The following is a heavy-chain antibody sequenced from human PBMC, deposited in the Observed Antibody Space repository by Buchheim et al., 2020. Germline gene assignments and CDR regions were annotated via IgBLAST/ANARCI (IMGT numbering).Heavy chain of an antibody. CDR3: ARDRLYCSTGSCYVTAYYYYYGMDV. CDR1: GYTFTNYG. CDR2: ISAHNGNT. V-gene: IGHV1-18*04. Sequence: QVQLVQSGAEVKKPGASVKVSCKASGYTFTNYGFTWVRQAPGQGLEWMGWISAHNGNTKYAQNLQDRVTMTTDTSTSTAYMELRSLRSDDTAVYYCARDRLYCSTGSCYVTAYYYYYGMDVWGQGTT. D-gene: IGHD2-2*01. J-gene: IGHJ6*02.